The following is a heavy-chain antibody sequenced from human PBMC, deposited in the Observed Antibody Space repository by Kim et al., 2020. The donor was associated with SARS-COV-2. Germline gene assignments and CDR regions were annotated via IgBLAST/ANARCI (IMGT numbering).Heavy chain of an antibody. CDR1: GGSFSGYY. Sequence: SETLSLTCAVYGGSFSGYYWSWIRQPPGKGLEWIGEINHSGSTNYNPSLKSRVTISVDTSKNQFSLKLSSVTAADTAVYYCARGRSGYRYFDYWGQGTLV. CDR3: ARGRSGYRYFDY. V-gene: IGHV4-34*01. J-gene: IGHJ4*02. CDR2: INHSGST. D-gene: IGHD3-3*01.